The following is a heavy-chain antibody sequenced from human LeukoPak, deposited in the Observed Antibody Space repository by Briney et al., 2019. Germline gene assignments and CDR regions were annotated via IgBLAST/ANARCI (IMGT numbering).Heavy chain of an antibody. J-gene: IGHJ4*02. Sequence: GGSLRLSCAASGFTFSSYGMHWVRQAPGKGLEWVAVIWYDGSNKYYADSVKGRFTISRDNSKNTLYLQMNSLRAEDTAVYYCAKAGVYDFWSGYYSLDYWGQGTLVTVSS. CDR3: AKAGVYDFWSGYYSLDY. CDR1: GFTFSSYG. D-gene: IGHD3-3*01. CDR2: IWYDGSNK. V-gene: IGHV3-33*06.